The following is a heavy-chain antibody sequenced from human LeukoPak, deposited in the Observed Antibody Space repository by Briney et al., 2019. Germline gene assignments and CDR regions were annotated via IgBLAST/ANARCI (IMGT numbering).Heavy chain of an antibody. Sequence: GGSLRLSCAASGFTFDDYGMSWVRQAPGKGLEWVANIKQDGSEKYYVDSVKGRFTISRDNAKNSRYLQMNSLRAEDTAVYYCAKDRPSLRYFDWFDYWGQGTLVTVSS. CDR1: GFTFDDYG. D-gene: IGHD3-9*01. J-gene: IGHJ4*02. V-gene: IGHV3-7*03. CDR2: IKQDGSEK. CDR3: AKDRPSLRYFDWFDY.